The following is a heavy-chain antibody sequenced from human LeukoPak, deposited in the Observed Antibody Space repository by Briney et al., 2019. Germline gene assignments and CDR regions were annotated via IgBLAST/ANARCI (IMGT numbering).Heavy chain of an antibody. J-gene: IGHJ4*02. D-gene: IGHD3-10*01. CDR2: IYYSGST. CDR3: ARLHGPVAIDY. CDR1: GGSISSYY. V-gene: IGHV4-59*08. Sequence: NPSETLSLTCTVSGGSISSYYWSWIRQPPGKGLEWIGYIYYSGSTNYNPSLKSRVTISVDTSKNQFSLKLSSVTAADTAVYYCARLHGPVAIDYWGQGTLVTVSS.